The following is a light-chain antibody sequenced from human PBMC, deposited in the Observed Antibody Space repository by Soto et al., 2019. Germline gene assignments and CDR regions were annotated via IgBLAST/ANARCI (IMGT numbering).Light chain of an antibody. CDR1: SSDVGGYNY. CDR3: SSYASTSTLVL. J-gene: IGLJ2*01. V-gene: IGLV2-14*01. Sequence: QSALTQPASVSGSPGQSITNSCTGTSSDVGGYNYVSWYQQHPGKAPKLMIYEVSHRPSGVSDRFSGSKSGNTASLTISGLLAEDEADYFCSSYASTSTLVLFGGVTKVTVL. CDR2: EVS.